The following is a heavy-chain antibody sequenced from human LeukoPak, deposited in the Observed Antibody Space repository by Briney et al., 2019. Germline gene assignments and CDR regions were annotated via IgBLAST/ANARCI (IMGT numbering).Heavy chain of an antibody. CDR2: IIPIFGTA. J-gene: IGHJ6*03. CDR3: ARVQSNYSYYYYMDV. D-gene: IGHD4-11*01. CDR1: GGTFSSYA. Sequence: ASVKVSCKASGGTFSSYAISWVRRAPGQGLEWMGGIIPIFGTANYAQKFQGRVTITTDESTSTAYMELSSLRSEDTAVYYCARVQSNYSYYYYMDVWGKGTTVTVSS. V-gene: IGHV1-69*05.